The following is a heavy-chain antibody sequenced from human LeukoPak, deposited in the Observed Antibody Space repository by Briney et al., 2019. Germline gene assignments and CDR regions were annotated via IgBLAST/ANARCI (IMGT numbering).Heavy chain of an antibody. V-gene: IGHV3-33*01. CDR3: ARDIVDRELLDY. Sequence: PGGSLRLSCAASGFTFSSYGMHWVRQAPGKGLEWVAVIWYDGSNKYYADSVKGRFTISRDNAKNSLYLQMNSLRAEDTAVYYCARDIVDRELLDYWGQGTLVTVSS. CDR1: GFTFSSYG. J-gene: IGHJ4*02. D-gene: IGHD1-26*01. CDR2: IWYDGSNK.